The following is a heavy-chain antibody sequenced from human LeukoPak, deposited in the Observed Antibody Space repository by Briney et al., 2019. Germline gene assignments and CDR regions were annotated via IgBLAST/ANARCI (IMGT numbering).Heavy chain of an antibody. CDR3: ARVISSSWYGALDY. Sequence: GGSLRLSCAAAGFTFSSYWMSWVRQAPGKGLEWVANIKQDGSEKYYVDSVKGRFTISRDNAKNSLYLQMNSLSAEDTAVYYCARVISSSWYGALDYWGQGTLVTVSS. V-gene: IGHV3-7*04. CDR1: GFTFSSYW. D-gene: IGHD6-13*01. J-gene: IGHJ4*02. CDR2: IKQDGSEK.